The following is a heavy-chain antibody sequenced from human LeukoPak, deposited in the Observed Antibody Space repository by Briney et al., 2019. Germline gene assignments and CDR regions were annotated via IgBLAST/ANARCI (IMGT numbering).Heavy chain of an antibody. CDR1: GGSNSSYY. CDR2: IYYSGST. V-gene: IGHV4-59*08. Sequence: PSETLTLTCTGSGGSNSSYYWRWIRQPPGKGLEWIGYIYYSGSTNYNPSLKSRVTISVDTSKNQFSLKLSSVTAADTAVYYCARHGSLRFGQNAFDIWGQGTMVTVSS. CDR3: ARHGSLRFGQNAFDI. D-gene: IGHD3-10*01. J-gene: IGHJ3*02.